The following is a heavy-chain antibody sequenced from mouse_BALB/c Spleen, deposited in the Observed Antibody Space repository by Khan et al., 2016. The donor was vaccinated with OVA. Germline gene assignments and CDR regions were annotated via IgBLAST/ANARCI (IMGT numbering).Heavy chain of an antibody. Sequence: VQLQESGPGLVAPSQSLSITCTISGFSLTNYGVHWVRQPPGKGLEWLVVIWSDGSATYNSGLQSRLSITKDNSRNQVFLKMNSLQTDDTAMDYCARQPYYHYYIMDYWGQGTSVTVSS. V-gene: IGHV2-6-1*01. CDR2: IWSDGSA. J-gene: IGHJ4*01. CDR3: ARQPYYHYYIMDY. D-gene: IGHD2-10*01. CDR1: GFSLTNYG.